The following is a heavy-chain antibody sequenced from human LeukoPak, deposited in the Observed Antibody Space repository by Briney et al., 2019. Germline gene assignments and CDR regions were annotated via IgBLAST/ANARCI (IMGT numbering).Heavy chain of an antibody. D-gene: IGHD4-23*01. Sequence: GGSLRLSCAASGFTFSTYSMNWVRQAPGKGLEWLSYISGSSTTIYYADSVKGRFTISRDNAKNSLFLQMNSLRAEDTAVYYCAREVTPYYWGQGTLVTVSS. CDR3: AREVTPYY. J-gene: IGHJ4*02. CDR1: GFTFSTYS. CDR2: ISGSSTTI. V-gene: IGHV3-48*01.